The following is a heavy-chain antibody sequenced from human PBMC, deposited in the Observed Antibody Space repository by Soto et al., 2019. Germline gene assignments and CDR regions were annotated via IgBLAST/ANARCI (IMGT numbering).Heavy chain of an antibody. D-gene: IGHD4-17*01. V-gene: IGHV4-59*08. CDR3: ARRYGVYFDY. CDR1: GGSISSYY. CDR2: IYYSGST. J-gene: IGHJ4*02. Sequence: TLSLTCTVSGGSISSYYWSWIRQPPGKGLEWIGYIYYSGSTNYNPSLKSRVTISVDTSKNQFSLKLSSVTAADTAVYYCARRYGVYFDYWGQGSLVTVSS.